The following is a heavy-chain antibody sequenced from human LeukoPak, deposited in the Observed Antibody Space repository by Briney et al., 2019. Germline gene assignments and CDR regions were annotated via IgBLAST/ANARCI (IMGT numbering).Heavy chain of an antibody. D-gene: IGHD3-22*01. V-gene: IGHV3-30*03. Sequence: PGRSLRLSCAASGFTFSSYGMHWVRQAPGKGLEWVAIISYDGSNKYYADSVKGRFTISRDNSKDTLYLQMNSLRAEDTAVYYCARDQAYYDSSGYYDYWGQGTLVTVSS. CDR3: ARDQAYYDSSGYYDY. J-gene: IGHJ4*02. CDR1: GFTFSSYG. CDR2: ISYDGSNK.